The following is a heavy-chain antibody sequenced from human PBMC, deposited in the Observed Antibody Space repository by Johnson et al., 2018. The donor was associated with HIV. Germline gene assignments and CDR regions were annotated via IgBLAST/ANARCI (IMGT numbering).Heavy chain of an antibody. Sequence: VQLVESGGGLVQPGGSLRLSCTDSGINFGSYWMHWFRQAPGKGLVWVSFISWDGGSTYYADSVKGRFTISRDNSKNSLYLQMNSLRAEDSALYYCARDGGYSYGDAFDIWGQGTMVTVSS. D-gene: IGHD5-18*01. CDR3: ARDGGYSYGDAFDI. CDR1: GINFGSYW. CDR2: ISWDGGST. V-gene: IGHV3-43*02. J-gene: IGHJ3*02.